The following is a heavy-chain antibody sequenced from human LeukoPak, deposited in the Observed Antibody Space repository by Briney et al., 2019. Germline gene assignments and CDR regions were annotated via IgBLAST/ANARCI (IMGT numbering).Heavy chain of an antibody. Sequence: SLKPSCKASGGIVNRYAISWVRQAPRQGLEWLRRIIPLFGTANYAEKFQGRVTITADKSTNTYYMELSSLRSDDTAVYFCARTLREFSLHRRISYFFDHWGQGTLVTVSS. CDR2: IIPLFGTA. CDR1: GGIVNRYA. J-gene: IGHJ4*02. V-gene: IGHV1-69*06. D-gene: IGHD3-16*02. CDR3: ARTLREFSLHRRISYFFDH.